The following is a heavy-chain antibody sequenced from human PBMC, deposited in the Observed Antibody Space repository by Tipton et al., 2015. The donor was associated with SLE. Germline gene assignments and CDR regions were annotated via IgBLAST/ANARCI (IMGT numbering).Heavy chain of an antibody. Sequence: TLSLTCTVSDGSVSSGSCYWSWIRQHPGKGLEWIGYIYYSGSTYYNPSLKSRLTISVDTSKNQFSLKLSSVTAADTAVYYCARWAAGYYYYYGLDVWGQGTTVTVSS. CDR3: ARWAAGYYYYYGLDV. D-gene: IGHD6-25*01. V-gene: IGHV4-31*03. CDR2: IYYSGST. CDR1: DGSVSSGSCY. J-gene: IGHJ6*02.